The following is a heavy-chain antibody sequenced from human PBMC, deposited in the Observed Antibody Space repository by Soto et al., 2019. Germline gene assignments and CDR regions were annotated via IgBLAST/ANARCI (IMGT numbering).Heavy chain of an antibody. D-gene: IGHD2-2*01. CDR3: AKDRSVRRYCSSTSCLAEYFQH. Sequence: GGSLRLSCAASGFIFSNAWINWVRQAPGKGLEWVSAIRGSGGSTYYADSVKGRFTISRDNSKNTLYLQMNSLRAEDTAVYYCAKDRSVRRYCSSTSCLAEYFQHWGQGTLVTVS. J-gene: IGHJ1*01. V-gene: IGHV3-23*01. CDR1: GFIFSNAW. CDR2: IRGSGGST.